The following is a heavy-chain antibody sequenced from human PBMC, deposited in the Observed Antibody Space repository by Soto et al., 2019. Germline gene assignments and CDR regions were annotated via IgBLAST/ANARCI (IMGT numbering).Heavy chain of an antibody. D-gene: IGHD3-16*01. Sequence: EVQLVESGGGLVQPGGSLRLSCAASGFTFNNYGMHWVRQAPGRGLECVSAISGRGATTYYADSVKGRFTVSRDNSKNTLYLQMGSLSAEDMAVYYCVRRVLGTYAIFDYWGQGALVTVSS. CDR1: GFTFNNYG. CDR3: VRRVLGTYAIFDY. J-gene: IGHJ4*02. V-gene: IGHV3-64*07. CDR2: ISGRGATT.